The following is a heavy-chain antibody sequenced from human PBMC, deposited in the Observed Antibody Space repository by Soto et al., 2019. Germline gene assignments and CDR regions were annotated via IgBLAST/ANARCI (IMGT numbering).Heavy chain of an antibody. CDR2: IYTSGST. D-gene: IGHD2-15*01. J-gene: IGHJ4*02. CDR3: AKESRSCLHPYYDY. CDR1: GGSISGYY. V-gene: IGHV4-4*07. Sequence: SETLSLTCTVSGGSISGYYWSWVRQPAGKGPEWIGRIYTSGSTNYNPSLNSRVTMSVDTSKNQFSLKLNSVTAADTAVYYCAKESRSCLHPYYDYWGQGTLVTVSS.